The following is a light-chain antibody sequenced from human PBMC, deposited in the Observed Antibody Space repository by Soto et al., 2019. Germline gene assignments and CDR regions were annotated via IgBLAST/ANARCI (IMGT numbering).Light chain of an antibody. CDR2: GAS. CDR1: QSVNSR. J-gene: IGKJ5*01. CDR3: QQRSNWPPKIT. Sequence: EKVMTQSPATLSVSPGERATLSCRASQSVNSRLAWYQQKPGQAPRLLIYGASTRATGIPDRFSGSGSGTDFTLTISSLEPEDFAVYYCQQRSNWPPKITFGQGTRLEIK. V-gene: IGKV3-15*01.